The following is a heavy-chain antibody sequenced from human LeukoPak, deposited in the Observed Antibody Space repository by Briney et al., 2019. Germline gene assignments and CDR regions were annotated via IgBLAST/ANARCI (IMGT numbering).Heavy chain of an antibody. D-gene: IGHD2-8*02. CDR1: GDSISTSSYF. Sequence: SETLSLTCSVSGDSISTSSYFWGWIRQSPGKGLECFGTVDYNGSTYLRPSRKSRVIQSVVTSPNQFSLKVTSVSAADTAVYFCGRVSLTGVGGRGYIDYWGRGTLVTVSS. CDR2: VDYNGST. V-gene: IGHV4-39*07. CDR3: GRVSLTGVGGRGYIDY. J-gene: IGHJ4*01.